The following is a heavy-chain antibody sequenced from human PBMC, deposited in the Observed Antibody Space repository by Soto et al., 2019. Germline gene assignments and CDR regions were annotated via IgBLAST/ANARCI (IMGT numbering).Heavy chain of an antibody. CDR1: GFTFSSYG. D-gene: IGHD2-8*01. V-gene: IGHV3-33*01. CDR3: ARPMGTIVLMVYALDY. Sequence: QVQLVESGGGVVQPGRSLRLSCAASGFTFSSYGMHWVRQAPGKGLEWVAVIWYDGSNKYYADSVKGRFTISRDNSKNTLYLQMNSLRAEDTAVYYCARPMGTIVLMVYALDYWGQGTLVTVSS. J-gene: IGHJ4*02. CDR2: IWYDGSNK.